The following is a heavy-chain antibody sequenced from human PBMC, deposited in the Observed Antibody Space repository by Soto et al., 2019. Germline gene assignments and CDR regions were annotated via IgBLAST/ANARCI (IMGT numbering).Heavy chain of an antibody. J-gene: IGHJ4*02. Sequence: QVQLVQSGPEVKKPGASVKVSCKASGYTFTSDGISWVRQAPGQGLEWMGWINGYNGNTNYAENLQGRVTMTTDTSTSTASMELRTLRSDDTATYYCATSRKYSALSLFDYCGQGTLVTFSS. V-gene: IGHV1-18*01. CDR1: GYTFTSDG. D-gene: IGHD4-4*01. CDR2: INGYNGNT. CDR3: ATSRKYSALSLFDY.